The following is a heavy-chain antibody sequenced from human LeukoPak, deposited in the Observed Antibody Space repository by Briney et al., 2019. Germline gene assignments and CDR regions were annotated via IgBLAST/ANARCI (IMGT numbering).Heavy chain of an antibody. D-gene: IGHD5-18*01. Sequence: GGSLRLSCAASGFTFSNYGMHWVRQAPGKGLEWISYISSGSSLKYYTDAVKGRFTISRDNAENTLFLQMNSLRVEDTAVYYCARAGTSYTYGYEYWGQGTLVTVSS. CDR3: ARAGTSYTYGYEY. CDR1: GFTFSNYG. J-gene: IGHJ4*02. V-gene: IGHV3-48*01. CDR2: ISSGSSLK.